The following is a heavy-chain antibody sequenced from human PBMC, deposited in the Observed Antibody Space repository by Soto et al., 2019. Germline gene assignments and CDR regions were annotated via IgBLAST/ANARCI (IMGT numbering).Heavy chain of an antibody. CDR1: GFTFSSYS. CDR3: TTGSRYYFDF. V-gene: IGHV3-15*01. CDR2: IKGDGSEK. J-gene: IGHJ4*02. Sequence: GGSLRLSCAASGFTFSSYSMNWVRQAPGKGLEWVANIKGDGSEKYYAAPLKGRFTISRDDSQNTLYLQMNSLKIEDTAVYYCTTGSRYYFDFWGQGTLVTVSS.